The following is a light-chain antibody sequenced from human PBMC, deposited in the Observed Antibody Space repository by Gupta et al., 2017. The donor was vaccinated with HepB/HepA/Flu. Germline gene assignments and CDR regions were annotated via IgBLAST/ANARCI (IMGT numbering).Light chain of an antibody. J-gene: IGKJ3*01. Sequence: LVFTHSPGTLSLSPGASAPLSCGASQSVSSTYLAWYQRKPGQAPRLLIYGASTRATGVADRFSGSGSGTDFTLTISRLDPEDFAVYYCQQEDSLPLTFGRGTKVEIE. CDR3: QQEDSLPLT. CDR2: GAS. CDR1: QSVSSTY. V-gene: IGKV3-20*01.